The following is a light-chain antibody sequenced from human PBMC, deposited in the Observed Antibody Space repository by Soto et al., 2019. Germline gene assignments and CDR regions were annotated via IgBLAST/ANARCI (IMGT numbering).Light chain of an antibody. CDR3: QQYDNLPPTCT. CDR1: QDIATY. Sequence: DIQMTQSPSSLSASVGNRVTITCQASQDIATYLNWYQQKPGKAPNLLIYDASNLETGVPSRFSGGGSGTHFTFTISNLQPEDIATYYCQQYDNLPPTCTFGQGTKVDIK. J-gene: IGKJ1*01. V-gene: IGKV1-33*01. CDR2: DAS.